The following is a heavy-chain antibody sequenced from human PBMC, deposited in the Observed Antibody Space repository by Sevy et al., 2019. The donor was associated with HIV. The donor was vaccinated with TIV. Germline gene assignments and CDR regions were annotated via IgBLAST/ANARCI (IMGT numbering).Heavy chain of an antibody. CDR2: IKSKTDGGTT. CDR3: TSGVFDWLSPDVFDI. CDR1: GFTFSNAW. V-gene: IGHV3-15*01. D-gene: IGHD3-9*01. J-gene: IGHJ3*02. Sequence: GGSLRLSCAASGFTFSNAWMSWVRQTPGKGLEWVARIKSKTDGGTTDHSAPVKGRFTISREDSKTTVYLQMNSLKTEETAVYYCTSGVFDWLSPDVFDIWGQGTMVTVSS.